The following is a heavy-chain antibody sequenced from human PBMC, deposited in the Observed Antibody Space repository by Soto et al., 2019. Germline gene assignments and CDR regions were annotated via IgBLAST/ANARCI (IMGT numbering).Heavy chain of an antibody. Sequence: QVQLVESGGGVVQPGRSLRLSCAASGFTFSSYGMHWVRQAPGKGLEWVAVIWYDGSNKYYADSVKGRFTISRDNSKNTLYLQMNSLRAEDTAVYYCARVFVDWGYNSFDYWGQGTLVTVSS. D-gene: IGHD5-12*01. V-gene: IGHV3-33*01. CDR2: IWYDGSNK. CDR3: ARVFVDWGYNSFDY. J-gene: IGHJ4*02. CDR1: GFTFSSYG.